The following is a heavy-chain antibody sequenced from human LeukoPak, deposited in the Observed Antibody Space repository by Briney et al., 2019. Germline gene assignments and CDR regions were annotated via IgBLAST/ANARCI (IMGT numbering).Heavy chain of an antibody. J-gene: IGHJ5*02. CDR2: IWYDGNNK. V-gene: IGHV3-33*06. CDR3: AKDRLLRFPGVFDP. CDR1: GFSFSTYG. Sequence: GGSLRLSCAASGFSFSTYGMHWVRQAPGKGLEWVAVIWYDGNNKYYTDSVKGRFTISRDNSKNTLYLQMNSLRAEDTAVYYCAKDRLLRFPGVFDPWGQGTLVTVSS. D-gene: IGHD3-3*01.